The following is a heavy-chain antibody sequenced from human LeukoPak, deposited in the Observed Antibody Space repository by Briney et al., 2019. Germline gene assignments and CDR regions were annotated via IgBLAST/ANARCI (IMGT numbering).Heavy chain of an antibody. CDR2: IIPIFGTA. CDR1: GGTFSSYA. D-gene: IGHD2-8*01. CDR3: ASCTNGVCQH. V-gene: IGHV1-69*05. Sequence: SVKVSCKASGGTFSSYATSWVRQAPGQGLEWMGRIIPIFGTANYAQKFQGRVTITTDESTSTAYMELSSLRSEDTAVYYCASCTNGVCQHWGQGTLVTVSS. J-gene: IGHJ1*01.